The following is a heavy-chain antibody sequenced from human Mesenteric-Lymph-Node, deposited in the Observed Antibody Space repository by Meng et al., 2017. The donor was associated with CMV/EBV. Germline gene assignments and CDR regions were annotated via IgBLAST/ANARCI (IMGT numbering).Heavy chain of an antibody. CDR2: IIPIFGTA. CDR1: GGTFNIYA. V-gene: IGHV1-69*05. CDR3: ARGTNTYDYTDPPYFDY. D-gene: IGHD4-11*01. J-gene: IGHJ4*02. Sequence: SVKVSCKASGGTFNIYAIDWVRQAPGQGLEWMGGIIPIFGTANYAQKFQGRVTITMDESTTIAYMELSSLRSEDTAVYYCARGTNTYDYTDPPYFDYWGQGTLVTVS.